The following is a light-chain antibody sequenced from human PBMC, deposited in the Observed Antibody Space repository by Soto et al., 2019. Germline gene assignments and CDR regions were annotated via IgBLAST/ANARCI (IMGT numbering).Light chain of an antibody. CDR1: QSLLLDNGNNH. Sequence: DIVLTQSPLSLPVTPGEPASISCRSSQSLLLDNGNNHLDWYLQKPWQSPQLLMYLGSTRASGVPDKFSGSGSGTDFKLKISRVEAVDVGLYCCMQGLQVPLILGHGTRVEMK. CDR3: MQGLQVPLI. CDR2: LGS. V-gene: IGKV2-28*01. J-gene: IGKJ5*01.